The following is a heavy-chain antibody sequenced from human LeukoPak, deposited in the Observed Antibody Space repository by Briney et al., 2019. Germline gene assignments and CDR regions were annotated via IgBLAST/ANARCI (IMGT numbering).Heavy chain of an antibody. CDR1: GGSISSGSYY. Sequence: SQTLSLTCTVSGGSISSGSYYWSWIRQPAGKGLEWIGRIYTSGSTNYNPSLKSRVTISVDTSKNQFSLQLSSVSPEDTAVYYCARSVFRHQVEPFGYWGQGTLVTVSS. J-gene: IGHJ4*02. V-gene: IGHV4-61*02. CDR3: ARSVFRHQVEPFGY. CDR2: IYTSGST. D-gene: IGHD3/OR15-3a*01.